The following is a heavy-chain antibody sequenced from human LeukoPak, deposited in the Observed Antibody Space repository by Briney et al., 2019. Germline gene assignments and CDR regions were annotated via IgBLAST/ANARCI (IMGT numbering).Heavy chain of an antibody. CDR1: GFTFDDYA. J-gene: IGHJ5*01. V-gene: IGHV3-9*01. D-gene: IGHD2-2*01. Sequence: PGRSLRLSCAASGFTFDDYAMHWVRQAPGKGLEWVSGISWNSGSIGYADSVKGRFTISRDKAKKSLYLDMNNLRAEDTASYYCAKGDCSSTRCFRDSWGQGTLLTVSS. CDR3: AKGDCSSTRCFRDS. CDR2: ISWNSGSI.